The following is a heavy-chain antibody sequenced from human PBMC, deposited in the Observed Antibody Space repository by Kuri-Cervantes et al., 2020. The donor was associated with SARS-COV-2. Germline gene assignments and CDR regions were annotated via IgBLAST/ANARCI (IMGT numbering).Heavy chain of an antibody. Sequence: GESLKISCAASGFTFSSYAMSWVRQAPGKGLEWVSAISGSGGSTYYADSVKGRITISRDNSKNTLYLQMNSLRDEDTAVYYCARDTDPWGIAAPNDYWGQGTLVTVSS. CDR3: ARDTDPWGIAAPNDY. D-gene: IGHD6-13*01. CDR1: GFTFSSYA. J-gene: IGHJ4*02. V-gene: IGHV3-23*01. CDR2: ISGSGGST.